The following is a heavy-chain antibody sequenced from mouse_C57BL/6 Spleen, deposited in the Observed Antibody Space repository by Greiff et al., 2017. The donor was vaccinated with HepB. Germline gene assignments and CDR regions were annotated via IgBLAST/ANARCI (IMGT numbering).Heavy chain of an antibody. CDR1: GYTFTSYW. V-gene: IGHV1-61*01. CDR3: ARSPFYGSSLAWFAY. Sequence: QVQLQQPGAELVRPGSSVKLSCKASGYTFTSYWMDWVKQRPGQGLEWIGNIYPSDSETHCNQKFKDKATLTVDKSSSTAYMQLSSLTSEDSAVYYWARSPFYGSSLAWFAYWGQGTLVTVSA. CDR2: IYPSDSET. J-gene: IGHJ3*01. D-gene: IGHD1-1*01.